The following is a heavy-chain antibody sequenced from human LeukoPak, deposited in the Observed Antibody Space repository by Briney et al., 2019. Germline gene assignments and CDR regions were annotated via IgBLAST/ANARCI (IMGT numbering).Heavy chain of an antibody. CDR2: ISGSGGST. J-gene: IGHJ3*02. CDR3: ANWDSYGLGAFDI. V-gene: IGHV3-23*01. Sequence: GGSLRLSCTASGFSFRNTWMSWVRQAPGKGLEWVSAISGSGGSTYYADSVKGRFTISRDNSKNTLYLQMNSLRAEDTAVYYCANWDSYGLGAFDIWGQGTMVTVSS. CDR1: GFSFRNTW. D-gene: IGHD5-18*01.